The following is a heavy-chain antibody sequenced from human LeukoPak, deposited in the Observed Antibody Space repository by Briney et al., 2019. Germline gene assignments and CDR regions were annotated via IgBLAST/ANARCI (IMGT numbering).Heavy chain of an antibody. CDR3: ARAWGYYDSSGSAFDI. CDR2: ISSSSSTI. J-gene: IGHJ3*02. CDR1: GFTFSSYG. V-gene: IGHV3-48*04. D-gene: IGHD3-22*01. Sequence: GRSLRLSCAASGFTFSSYGMHWVRQAPGKGLEWVSYISSSSSTIYYADSVKGRFTISRDNAKNSLYLQMNSLRAEDTAVYYCARAWGYYDSSGSAFDIWGQGTMVTVSS.